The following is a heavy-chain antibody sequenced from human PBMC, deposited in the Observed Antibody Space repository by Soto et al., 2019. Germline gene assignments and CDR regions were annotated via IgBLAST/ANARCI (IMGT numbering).Heavy chain of an antibody. J-gene: IGHJ5*02. Sequence: EVQLVQSGAEVKKPGESLKISCKGSGYSFTSYWIGWVRQMPGKGLEWMGIIYPGDSDTRYSPSFQGQVTISADKSISTAYLQWSSLKASDTAMYYCARQDYDYVWGSYRSVWFDPWGQGTLVTVSS. V-gene: IGHV5-51*01. CDR2: IYPGDSDT. CDR3: ARQDYDYVWGSYRSVWFDP. CDR1: GYSFTSYW. D-gene: IGHD3-16*02.